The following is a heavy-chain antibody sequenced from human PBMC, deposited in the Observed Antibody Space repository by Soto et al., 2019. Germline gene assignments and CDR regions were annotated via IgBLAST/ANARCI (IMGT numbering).Heavy chain of an antibody. CDR1: GGSFSGYY. D-gene: IGHD2-2*01. V-gene: IGHV4-34*01. CDR2: INHSGST. CDR3: ARDLCSSTSCYRRSFDY. J-gene: IGHJ4*02. Sequence: QVQLQQWGAGLLKPSETLSLTCAVYGGSFSGYYWSWIRQPPGKGLEWIGEINHSGSTNYNPSLKSRVTISVDTSKNQFSLKLSSVTAADTAVYYCARDLCSSTSCYRRSFDYWCQGTLVTVSS.